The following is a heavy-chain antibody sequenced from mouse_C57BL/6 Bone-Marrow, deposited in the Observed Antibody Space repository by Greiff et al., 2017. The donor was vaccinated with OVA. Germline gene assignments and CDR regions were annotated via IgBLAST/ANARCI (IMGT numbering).Heavy chain of an antibody. CDR3: AGRSVGTTGDYAMDY. D-gene: IGHD2-5*01. J-gene: IGHJ4*01. V-gene: IGHV5-2*01. Sequence: EVQGVESGGGLVQPGESLKLSCESNEYEFPSHDMSWVRKTPEKRLELVAAINSDGGSTYYPDTMERRFIISRDNTKKTLYLQRSSLRSEDTAVDYGAGRSVGTTGDYAMDYWGQGTSVTVSS. CDR1: EYEFPSHD. CDR2: INSDGGST.